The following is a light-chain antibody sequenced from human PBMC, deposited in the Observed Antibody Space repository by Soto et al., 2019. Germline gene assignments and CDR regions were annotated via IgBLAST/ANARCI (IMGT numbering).Light chain of an antibody. CDR2: GAS. J-gene: IGKJ1*01. CDR1: QSISIY. Sequence: DIQMTQSPSSLPASVGDRVTITCRASQSISIYFNWYQQKPGKAPKLLIYGASSLQSGVPSRFSGSGSGTDFTLTIISLQPEDFATYYCQQSFSIPWTFGQGTKVEIK. V-gene: IGKV1-39*01. CDR3: QQSFSIPWT.